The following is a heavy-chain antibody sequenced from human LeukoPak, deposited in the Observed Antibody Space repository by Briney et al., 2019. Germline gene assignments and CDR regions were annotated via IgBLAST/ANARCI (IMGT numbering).Heavy chain of an antibody. CDR2: ISYDGSNK. D-gene: IGHD5-18*01. V-gene: IGHV3-30*03. CDR1: GFTFSSYG. CDR3: AAWGYSYGSFYDY. J-gene: IGHJ4*02. Sequence: PGGSLRLSCAASGFTFSSYGMHWVRQAPGRGLECVAVISYDGSNKYYADSVKGRFTISRDNSKNTLYLQMNSLRAEDTAVYYCAAWGYSYGSFYDYWGQGTLVTVSS.